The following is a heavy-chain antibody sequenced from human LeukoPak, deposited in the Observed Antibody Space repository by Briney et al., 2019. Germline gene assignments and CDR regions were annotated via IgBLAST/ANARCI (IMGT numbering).Heavy chain of an antibody. V-gene: IGHV1-24*01. CDR1: GYTLTELS. J-gene: IGHJ4*02. CDR2: FDPEDGET. Sequence: GASVKVSCKVSGYTLTELSMHWVRQAPGKGLEWMGGFDPEDGETIYAQKFQGRVTMTEDTSTDTAYMELSSLRPEDTAVYYCATAPYYYDSSGPFDYWGQGTLVTVSS. D-gene: IGHD3-22*01. CDR3: ATAPYYYDSSGPFDY.